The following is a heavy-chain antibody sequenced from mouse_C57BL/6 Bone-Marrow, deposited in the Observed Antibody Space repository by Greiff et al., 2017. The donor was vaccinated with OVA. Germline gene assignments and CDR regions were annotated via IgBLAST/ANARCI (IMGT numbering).Heavy chain of an antibody. Sequence: QVQLQQSGAELARPGASVTLSCKASGYTFTSYGISWVKQRTGQGLEWIGEIYPRSGNTYYNEKFKGKATLTADKSSSTAYMELRSLTSEYSAVYCGAMPPIYYDYDGYYWGKGTTLTVSS. CDR3: AMPPIYYDYDGYY. CDR2: IYPRSGNT. J-gene: IGHJ2*01. D-gene: IGHD2-4*01. CDR1: GYTFTSYG. V-gene: IGHV1-81*01.